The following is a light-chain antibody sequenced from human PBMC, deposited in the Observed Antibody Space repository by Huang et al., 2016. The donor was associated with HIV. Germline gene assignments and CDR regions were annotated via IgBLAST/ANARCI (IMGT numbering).Light chain of an antibody. J-gene: IGKJ2*01. CDR1: QNITRY. V-gene: IGKV1-39*01. CDR3: QQSAVTPRT. CDR2: GAS. Sequence: DIQITQSPSSLSASVGDRVIITCRASQNITRYLNWYQQQPGKAPKLLLSGASKLQSAVPSSFSGSGSWTHFTLAISSLQPEDSATYYCQQSAVTPRTFGQGTKLEI.